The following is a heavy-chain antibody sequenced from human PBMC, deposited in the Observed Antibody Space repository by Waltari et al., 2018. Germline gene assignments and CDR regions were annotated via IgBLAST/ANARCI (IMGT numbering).Heavy chain of an antibody. CDR3: AKVGDSFLAGSFDY. Sequence: QVQLVESGGGVVQPGRSLRLSCAASGFTFSSYGMHWVRQAPGKGLEWVAVISYDGSNKYYADSVKGRFTISRDNSKNTLYLQMNSLRAEDTAVYYCAKVGDSFLAGSFDYWGQGTLVTVSS. J-gene: IGHJ4*02. CDR2: ISYDGSNK. V-gene: IGHV3-30*18. CDR1: GFTFSSYG. D-gene: IGHD2-15*01.